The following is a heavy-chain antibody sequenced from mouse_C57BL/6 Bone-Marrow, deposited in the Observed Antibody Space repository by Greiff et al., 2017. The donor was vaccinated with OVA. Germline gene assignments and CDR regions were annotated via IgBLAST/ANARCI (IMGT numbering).Heavy chain of an antibody. D-gene: IGHD1-1*01. V-gene: IGHV5-6*01. CDR3: ARHGDYGSFFDY. CDR1: GFTFSSYG. J-gene: IGHJ2*01. CDR2: ISSGGSYT. Sequence: EVHLVESGGDLVKPGGSLKLSCAASGFTFSSYGMSWVRQTPDKRLEWVATISSGGSYTYYPDSVKGRFTISSDNAKNTLYLQMSSLKSEDTAMYYCARHGDYGSFFDYWGQGTTLTGSS.